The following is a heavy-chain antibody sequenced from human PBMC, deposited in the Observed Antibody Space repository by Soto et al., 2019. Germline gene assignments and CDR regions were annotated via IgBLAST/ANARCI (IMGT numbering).Heavy chain of an antibody. CDR1: GGSISSSSYY. Sequence: SETLSLTCTVSGGSISSSSYYWGWIRQPPGKGLEWIGSIYYSGSTYYNPSLKSRVTISVDTSKNQFSLKLSSVTAADTAVYYCARLINSNWYYYVYWGEGTLVTVTS. CDR2: IYYSGST. J-gene: IGHJ4*02. CDR3: ARLINSNWYYYVY. D-gene: IGHD6-13*01. V-gene: IGHV4-39*01.